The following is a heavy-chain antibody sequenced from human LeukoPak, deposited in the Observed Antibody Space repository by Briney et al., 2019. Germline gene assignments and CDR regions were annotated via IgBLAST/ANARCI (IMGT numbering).Heavy chain of an antibody. J-gene: IGHJ4*02. CDR3: ARGVVAATPGTNFDY. CDR2: IYYSGST. V-gene: IGHV4-30-4*01. CDR1: GGSISSGDYY. D-gene: IGHD2-15*01. Sequence: PSQTLSLTCTVSGGSISSGDYYWSWIRQPPGKRLEWIGYIYYSGSTYYNPSLKSRVTISVDTSKNQFSLKLSSVTAADTAVYYCARGVVAATPGTNFDYWGQGTLVTVSS.